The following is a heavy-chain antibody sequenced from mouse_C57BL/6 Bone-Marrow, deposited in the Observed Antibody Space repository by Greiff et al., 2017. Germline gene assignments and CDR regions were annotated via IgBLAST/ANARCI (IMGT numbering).Heavy chain of an antibody. CDR1: GFTFSSYG. V-gene: IGHV5-6*01. D-gene: IGHD1-1*01. CDR2: ISSGGSYT. Sequence: EVKLMESGGDLVKPGGSLKLSCAASGFTFSSYGMSWVRQPPDKRLEWVATISSGGSYTYYPDSVKGRFTISRDNAKNTLYLQMSSLKSEDTAMYYCARHTIYYYGSSYVRGYFDYWGQGTTLTVSS. CDR3: ARHTIYYYGSSYVRGYFDY. J-gene: IGHJ2*01.